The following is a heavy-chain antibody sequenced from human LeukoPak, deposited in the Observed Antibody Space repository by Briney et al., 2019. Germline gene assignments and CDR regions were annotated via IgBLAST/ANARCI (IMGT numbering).Heavy chain of an antibody. CDR1: GYTFTGYY. D-gene: IGHD2-15*01. J-gene: IGHJ5*02. CDR2: INPNSGGT. V-gene: IGHV1-2*02. CDR3: ARGYCSGGTCYLVENWLDP. Sequence: ASVKVSCKASGYTFTGYYMHWVRQAPGQGLEWMGWINPNSGGTNYAQKFQGRVTMTRDTSISAAYMELSRLRSDDTAVYYCARGYCSGGTCYLVENWLDPWGQGTLVTVSS.